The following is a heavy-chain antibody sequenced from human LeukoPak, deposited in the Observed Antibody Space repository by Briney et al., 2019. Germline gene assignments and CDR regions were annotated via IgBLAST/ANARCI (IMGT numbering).Heavy chain of an antibody. Sequence: SETLSLTCAVYGGSFSGYYWSWIRQPPGKGLEWIGEINHSGSTNYNPSLKSRVTISVDTSKNQLSLKLSSVTAADTAVYYCAREGIVVVPAARSWFDPWGQGTLVTVSS. V-gene: IGHV4-34*01. CDR1: GGSFSGYY. CDR3: AREGIVVVPAARSWFDP. CDR2: INHSGST. D-gene: IGHD2-2*01. J-gene: IGHJ5*02.